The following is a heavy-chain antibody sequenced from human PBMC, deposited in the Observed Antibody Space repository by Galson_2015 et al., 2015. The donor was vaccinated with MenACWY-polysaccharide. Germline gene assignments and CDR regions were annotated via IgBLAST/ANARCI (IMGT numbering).Heavy chain of an antibody. CDR3: ARDVGRTIGTTQRGY. V-gene: IGHV3-7*01. CDR2: INQYGSEK. J-gene: IGHJ4*02. CDR1: GFTFNDFW. D-gene: IGHD1-1*01. Sequence: SLRLSCAASGFTFNDFWLRWVRQAPGKGLEWVANINQYGSEKYYVDSVKARFTISRDNAKNSLYLQMNSLRAEDTAVYYCARDVGRTIGTTQRGYWGQGTLVTVSS.